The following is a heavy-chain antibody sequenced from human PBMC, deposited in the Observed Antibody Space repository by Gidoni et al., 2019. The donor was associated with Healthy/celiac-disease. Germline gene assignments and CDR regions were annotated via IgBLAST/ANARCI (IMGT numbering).Heavy chain of an antibody. Sequence: QVHLVVSGGGVVQPGRSLRLSCAASGFTFRSYSLPWVLQAPGKGLEWVAVISYDGSNKYYADSVKGRFTISRDNSNNTLYLQMNSLRAEDTAVYYCARETDYDFWSGYPTQYGMDVWGQGTTVTVSS. CDR1: GFTFRSYS. CDR3: ARETDYDFWSGYPTQYGMDV. D-gene: IGHD3-3*01. J-gene: IGHJ6*02. CDR2: ISYDGSNK. V-gene: IGHV3-30-3*01.